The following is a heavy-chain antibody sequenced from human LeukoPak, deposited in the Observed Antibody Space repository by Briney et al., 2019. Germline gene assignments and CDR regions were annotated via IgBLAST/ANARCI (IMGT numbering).Heavy chain of an antibody. V-gene: IGHV3-21*01. CDR2: ISSSSSYI. J-gene: IGHJ6*03. D-gene: IGHD3-3*01. Sequence: TGGSLRLSCAASGFTFSSYSMNWARQAPGKGLEWVSSISSSSSYIYYADSVKGRFTISRDNAKNSLYLQMNSLRAEDTAVYYCARERLYDFWSGYYSLYYYYYYMDVWGKGTTVTVSS. CDR1: GFTFSSYS. CDR3: ARERLYDFWSGYYSLYYYYYYMDV.